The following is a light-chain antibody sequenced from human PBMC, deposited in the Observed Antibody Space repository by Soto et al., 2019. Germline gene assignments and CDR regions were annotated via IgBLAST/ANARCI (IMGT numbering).Light chain of an antibody. CDR3: QHYIIYPWP. J-gene: IGKJ1*01. CDR1: QSISSW. Sequence: DIQMTQSPSTLSASVGDRVTITCRASQSISSWLAWYQQKPGKAPKLLIYKASSLESGVPSRFSGSGSGTEFPLTITSLQPDDFAPDSCQHYIIYPWPFGQGTKVELK. CDR2: KAS. V-gene: IGKV1-5*03.